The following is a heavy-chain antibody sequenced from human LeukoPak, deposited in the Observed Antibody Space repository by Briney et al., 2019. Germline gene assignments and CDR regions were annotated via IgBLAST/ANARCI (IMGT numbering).Heavy chain of an antibody. V-gene: IGHV3-66*01. J-gene: IGHJ6*02. CDR3: ARDSVEMATMNYYYYYGMDV. CDR2: IYSGGST. D-gene: IGHD5-24*01. CDR1: GFTVSSNY. Sequence: GGSLRLSCAASGFTVSSNYMSWVRQAPGKGLEWVSVIYSGGSTYYANSVKGRFTISRDNSKNTLYLQMNSLRAEDTAVYYCARDSVEMATMNYYYYYGMDVWGQGTTVTVSS.